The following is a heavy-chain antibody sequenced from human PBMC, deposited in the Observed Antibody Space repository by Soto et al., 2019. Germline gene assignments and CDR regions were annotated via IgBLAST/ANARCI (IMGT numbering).Heavy chain of an antibody. CDR2: ISGSGGST. D-gene: IGHD3-3*01. CDR3: AKGVRTFGVVIYYFDY. V-gene: IGHV3-23*01. Sequence: PGGSLRLSCAASGFTFSSYAMSWVRQAPGKGLEWVSAISGSGGSTYYADSVKGRFTISRDNSKNTLYLQMNSLRAEDTAVYYCAKGVRTFGVVIYYFDYWGQGTQVTVSS. J-gene: IGHJ4*02. CDR1: GFTFSSYA.